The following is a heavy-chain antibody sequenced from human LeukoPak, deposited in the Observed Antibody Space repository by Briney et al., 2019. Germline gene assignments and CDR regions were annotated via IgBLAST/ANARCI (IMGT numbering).Heavy chain of an antibody. V-gene: IGHV4-39*01. D-gene: IGHD3-22*01. Sequence: SETLSLTCTVSGGSISSSSYYWGWIRQPPGKGLEWIGSIYHSGSTYYNPSLKSRVTISVDTSKNQFSLKLSSVTAADTAVYYCARQDSMIVVVHDYWGQGTLVTVSS. CDR1: GGSISSSSYY. CDR3: ARQDSMIVVVHDY. CDR2: IYHSGST. J-gene: IGHJ4*02.